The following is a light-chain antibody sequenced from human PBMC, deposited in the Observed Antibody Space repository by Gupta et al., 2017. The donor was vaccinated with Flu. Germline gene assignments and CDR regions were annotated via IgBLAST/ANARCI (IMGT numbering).Light chain of an antibody. CDR3: CSYAGSTTWV. Sequence: QSALSQPASVSGSPGQSITISCTGAISDVGSYDFVSWYQQHPGKGPNLILYEANKRPSGVSIRFSGSKSANTASLTISGLQEEDEADYHGCSYAGSTTWVFGGGTKLTVL. V-gene: IGLV2-23*01. CDR1: ISDVGSYDF. CDR2: EAN. J-gene: IGLJ3*02.